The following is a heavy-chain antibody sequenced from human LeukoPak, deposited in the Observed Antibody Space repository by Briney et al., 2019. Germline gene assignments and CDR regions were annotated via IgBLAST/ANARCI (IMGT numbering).Heavy chain of an antibody. J-gene: IGHJ4*02. CDR2: IRQDGSEK. V-gene: IGHV3-7*01. CDR1: GFTFSSYW. CDR3: ATTTRSAPWDY. Sequence: GGSLRLSCAASGFTFSSYWMSWVRQAPGEGLEWVANIRQDGSEKQYVDSVKGRFTISRDNAKNSVYLQMSSLRAEDTALYYCATTTRSAPWDYWGQGTLVTVSS. D-gene: IGHD1-1*01.